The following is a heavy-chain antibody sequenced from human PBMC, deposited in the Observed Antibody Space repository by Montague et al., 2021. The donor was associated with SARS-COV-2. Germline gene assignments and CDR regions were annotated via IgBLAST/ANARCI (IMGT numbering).Heavy chain of an antibody. J-gene: IGHJ4*02. CDR1: GGSISGYF. CDR3: ARDSDFGSWHEAEDYFDY. CDR2: IYPSGGIFDSGRT. V-gene: IGHV4-4*07. Sequence: SETLSLTCSVSGGSISGYFWSWIRQPAGKGLEWIGRIYPSGGIFDSGRTNYHPSLKSRVTVSIDTSRNQFSLSLNSVTAADTAVYFCARDSDFGSWHEAEDYFDYWGQGILVAVSS. D-gene: IGHD6-13*01.